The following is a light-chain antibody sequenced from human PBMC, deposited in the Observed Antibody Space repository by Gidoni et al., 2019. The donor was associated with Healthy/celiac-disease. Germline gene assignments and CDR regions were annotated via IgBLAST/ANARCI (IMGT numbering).Light chain of an antibody. CDR3: QPRSPWPLP. CDR2: AAS. V-gene: IGKV3-11*01. J-gene: IGKJ4*01. Sequence: ESVLTQSPATLSRSPGERATLSCRASQRVSSYLAWYQQKPGQAPRLLIYAASNRATGIPARFSGSGSGTDFTLPISSLEPADFAVYSCQPRSPWPLPFGGGPPVEIK. CDR1: QRVSSY.